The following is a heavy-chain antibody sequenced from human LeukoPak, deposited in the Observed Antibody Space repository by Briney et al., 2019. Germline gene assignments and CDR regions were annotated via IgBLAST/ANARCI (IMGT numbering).Heavy chain of an antibody. V-gene: IGHV4-39*07. CDR2: MSYSGST. CDR1: GDSISSSSYY. CDR3: ARDDPRRWFDP. J-gene: IGHJ5*02. Sequence: PSETLSLTCTVSGDSISSSSYYWDWIRQPPGKGLEWIGSMSYSGSTNCSPSLKSRVTLSVDTSKNQFSLKLSSVTAADSAVYYCARDDPRRWFDPWGQGTLVTVSS.